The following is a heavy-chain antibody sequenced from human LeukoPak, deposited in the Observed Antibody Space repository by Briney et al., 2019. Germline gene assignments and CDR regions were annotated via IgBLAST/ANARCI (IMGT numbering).Heavy chain of an antibody. CDR3: ARDDSSGYLEDY. J-gene: IGHJ4*02. CDR2: MNPNSGNT. D-gene: IGHD3-22*01. Sequence: GASVKVSCKASGYTFTSYDINWVRQATGQGLEWMGWMNPNSGNTGYAQKFQGRVTMTRNTSISTAYMELRSLRSDDTAVYYCARDDSSGYLEDYWGQGTLVTVSS. V-gene: IGHV1-8*01. CDR1: GYTFTSYD.